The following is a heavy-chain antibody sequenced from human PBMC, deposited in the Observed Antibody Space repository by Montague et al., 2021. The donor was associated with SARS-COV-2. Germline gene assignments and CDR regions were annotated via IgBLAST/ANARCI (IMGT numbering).Heavy chain of an antibody. V-gene: IGHV4-30-2*01. CDR2: IHHSGNT. CDR1: SGSVSSGGYS. D-gene: IGHD4-17*01. J-gene: IGHJ4*02. Sequence: TLSLTCAVSSGSVSSGGYSWFWIREPPGKGLEWIGHIHHSGNTYYNPSLKSRATISGDRPKNQFSLRVTSVSAADTAVYSCASYRDYGDYYWGQGILVTVPS. CDR3: ASYRDYGDYY.